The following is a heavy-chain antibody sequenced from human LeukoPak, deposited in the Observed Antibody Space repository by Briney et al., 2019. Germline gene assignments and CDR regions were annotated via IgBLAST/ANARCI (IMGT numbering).Heavy chain of an antibody. CDR2: INPDSGGT. Sequence: GASMKVSCKASGYTVTGYYMHWVRQAPGQGLEWMGWINPDSGGTNYGQRFQGRVTMTRDTSISTAYMELSSLRSDDTAVYYCARGREVAGTVSYWGQGSLVTVSS. J-gene: IGHJ4*02. CDR1: GYTVTGYY. CDR3: ARGREVAGTVSY. D-gene: IGHD6-19*01. V-gene: IGHV1-2*02.